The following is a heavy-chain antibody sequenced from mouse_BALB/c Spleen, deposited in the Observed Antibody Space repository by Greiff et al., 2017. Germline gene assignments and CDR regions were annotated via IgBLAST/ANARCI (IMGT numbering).Heavy chain of an antibody. Sequence: VQLQQSAAELARPGASVKMSCKASGYTFTSYTMHWVKQRPGQGLEWIGYINPSSGYTEYNQKFKDKTTLTADKSSSTAYMQLSSLTSEDSAVYYCARGYYGSSGAMDYWGQGTSVTVSS. CDR1: GYTFTSYT. V-gene: IGHV1-4*02. CDR3: ARGYYGSSGAMDY. D-gene: IGHD1-1*01. J-gene: IGHJ4*01. CDR2: INPSSGYT.